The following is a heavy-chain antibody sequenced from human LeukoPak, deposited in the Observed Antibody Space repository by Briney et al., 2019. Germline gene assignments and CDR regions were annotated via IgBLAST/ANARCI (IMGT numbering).Heavy chain of an antibody. CDR2: IYHSGST. J-gene: IGHJ6*02. CDR3: ARGHYYDSSLSFYYYYGMDV. D-gene: IGHD3-22*01. V-gene: IGHV4-30-2*01. CDR1: GGSISSGGYS. Sequence: PSETPSLTCAVSGGSISSGGYSWSWIRQPPGKGLEWIGYIYHSGSTYYNPSLKSRVTISVDRSKNQFSLKLSSVTAADTAVYYCARGHYYDSSLSFYYYYGMDVWGQGTTVTVSS.